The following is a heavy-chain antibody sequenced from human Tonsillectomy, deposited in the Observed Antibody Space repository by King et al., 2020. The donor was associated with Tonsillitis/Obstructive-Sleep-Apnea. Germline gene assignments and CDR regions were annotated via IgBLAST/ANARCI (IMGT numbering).Heavy chain of an antibody. D-gene: IGHD3-10*01. CDR2: IYWDDDK. CDR3: VRLADGSGSYYTTHFDY. V-gene: IGHV2-5*02. J-gene: IGHJ4*02. Sequence: ITLKESGPTLVKPTQTLTLTCTFSGFSLSTSAVGVGWIRQPPGKALEWLALIYWDDDKRSSPSLKSRLTITKDTSKNQVVLTMTNMDPVDTATYYCVRLADGSGSYYTTHFDYWGQGSLVTVSS. CDR1: GFSLSTSAVG.